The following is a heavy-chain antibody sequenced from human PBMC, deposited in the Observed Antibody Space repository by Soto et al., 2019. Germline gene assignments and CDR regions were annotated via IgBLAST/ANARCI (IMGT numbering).Heavy chain of an antibody. J-gene: IGHJ4*02. Sequence: SVNVSWKASGGSFSSYAISWVRQAPGQGLEWMGGIIPIFGTANYAQKFQGRVTITADESTSTAYMELSSLRSEDTAVYYCAREERDYYDSSGYSDYWGQGTLVTVS. D-gene: IGHD3-22*01. V-gene: IGHV1-69*13. CDR3: AREERDYYDSSGYSDY. CDR2: IIPIFGTA. CDR1: GGSFSSYA.